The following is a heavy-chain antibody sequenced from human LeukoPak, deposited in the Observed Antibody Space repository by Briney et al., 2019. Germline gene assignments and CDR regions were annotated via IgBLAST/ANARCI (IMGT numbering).Heavy chain of an antibody. D-gene: IGHD3-10*01. V-gene: IGHV4-34*01. CDR2: INHSGST. J-gene: IGHJ3*01. CDR1: GGSFSGYY. Sequence: SETLSLTCAVYGGSFSGYYWNWIRQPPGKGLEWIGEINHSGSTNYNPSLKSRVTISIDTSKNQFSLKLISVTAADTAVYYCASIEWFGKLSPSWGQGTMVTVSS. CDR3: ASIEWFGKLSPS.